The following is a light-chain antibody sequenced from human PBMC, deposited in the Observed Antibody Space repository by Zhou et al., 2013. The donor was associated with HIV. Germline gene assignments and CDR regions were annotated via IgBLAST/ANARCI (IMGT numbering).Light chain of an antibody. CDR1: QSIANN. Sequence: EIMMTQSPATVSVSPGERVTLSCRASQSIANNLAWYRQKPGQAPRLLIYGASSRATGIPDRFSGSGSGTDFTLTISRLEPEDFAVFYXHQYGTSPWTFGQGTKVEIK. V-gene: IGKV3-20*01. J-gene: IGKJ1*01. CDR3: HQYGTSPWT. CDR2: GAS.